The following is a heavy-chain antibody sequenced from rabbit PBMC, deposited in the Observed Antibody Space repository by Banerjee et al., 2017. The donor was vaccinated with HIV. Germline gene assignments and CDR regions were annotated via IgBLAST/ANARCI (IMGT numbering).Heavy chain of an antibody. Sequence: QSLEESGGDLVKPGASLTLTCTASGFSFSSSYYMCWVRQAPGKGLEWIACIYAGSSGSTHYAIWAKGRFTISKTSSTTVTLQMTSLTAADTATYFCARDLAGVIGWNFNLWGPGTLVTVS. CDR3: ARDLAGVIGWNFNL. V-gene: IGHV1S40*01. J-gene: IGHJ4*01. CDR1: GFSFSSSYY. CDR2: IYAGSSGST. D-gene: IGHD4-1*01.